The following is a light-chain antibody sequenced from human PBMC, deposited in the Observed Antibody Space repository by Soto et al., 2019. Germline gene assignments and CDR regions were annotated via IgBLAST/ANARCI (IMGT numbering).Light chain of an antibody. CDR1: QSVDNNY. J-gene: IGKJ2*01. CDR2: DAS. CDR3: QQYGSSLLYT. V-gene: IGKV3-20*01. Sequence: EIVLTQSPDTLSLSPGERATLSCRASQSVDNNYLAWYQQKPGQAPRLLIYDASSRAPGIPDRFSGSGSGADFTLTISRLEPEDFAVYYCQQYGSSLLYTFGQGTKLEV.